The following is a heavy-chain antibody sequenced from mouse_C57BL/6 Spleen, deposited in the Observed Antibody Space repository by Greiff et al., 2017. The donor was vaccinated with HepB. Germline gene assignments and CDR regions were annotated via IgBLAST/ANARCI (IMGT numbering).Heavy chain of an antibody. CDR3: ARGGAFITTVVASGDY. J-gene: IGHJ4*01. D-gene: IGHD1-1*01. CDR2: IDTANGNT. V-gene: IGHV14-3*01. CDR1: GFNIKNTY. Sequence: EVQLQQSVAELVRPGASVKLSCTASGFNIKNTYMHWVKQRPEQGLEWIGRIDTANGNTKYAPKFQGKATITADTSTNTADLQLSSLTSEDTAIYYCARGGAFITTVVASGDYWGQGTSVTVSS.